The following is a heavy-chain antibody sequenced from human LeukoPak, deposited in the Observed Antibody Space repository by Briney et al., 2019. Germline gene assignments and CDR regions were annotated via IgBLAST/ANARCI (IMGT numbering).Heavy chain of an antibody. D-gene: IGHD2-15*01. CDR2: TYYSSEWHH. V-gene: IGHV6-1*01. CDR3: ARGRYCGGGTCYHFDS. Sequence: SQTLSLTCAVSGDSFFWNSVAWNWIRQSPSRGLEWLGRTYYSSEWHHDYAVSVKSRINITADTFKSQFSLHLNTVTPEDMAVYFCARGRYCGGGTCYHFDSWGQGTLVTVSS. J-gene: IGHJ4*02. CDR1: GDSFFWNSVA.